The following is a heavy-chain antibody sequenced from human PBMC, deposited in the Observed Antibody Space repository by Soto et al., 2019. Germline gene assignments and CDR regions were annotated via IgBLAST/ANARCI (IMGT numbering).Heavy chain of an antibody. CDR1: GYTFTSYA. D-gene: IGHD3-10*01. CDR3: AREVSPYYGSGSPYY. V-gene: IGHV1-3*01. Sequence: ASVKVSCKASGYTFTSYAMHWVRQAPGQRLEWMGWINAGNGNTKYSQKFQGRVTITRDTSASTAYMELSSLRSEDTAVYYCAREVSPYYGSGSPYYWGQGTLVTVSS. J-gene: IGHJ4*02. CDR2: INAGNGNT.